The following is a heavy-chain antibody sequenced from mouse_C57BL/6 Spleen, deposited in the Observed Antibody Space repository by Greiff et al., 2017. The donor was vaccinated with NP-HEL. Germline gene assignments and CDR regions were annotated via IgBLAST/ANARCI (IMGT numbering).Heavy chain of an antibody. V-gene: IGHV6-6*01. Sequence: EVQGVESGGGLVQPGGSMKLSCAASGFTFSDAWMDWVRQSPEKGLDWVAEIRNKANNHATYYAESVKGRFTISRDDSKSSVYLQMNSLRAEDTGIYYCTRQYGWYFDVWGTGTTVTVSS. CDR1: GFTFSDAW. CDR3: TRQYGWYFDV. J-gene: IGHJ1*03. CDR2: IRNKANNHAT. D-gene: IGHD1-1*01.